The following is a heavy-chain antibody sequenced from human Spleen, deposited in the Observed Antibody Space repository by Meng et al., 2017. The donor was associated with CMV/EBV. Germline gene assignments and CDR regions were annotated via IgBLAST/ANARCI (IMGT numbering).Heavy chain of an antibody. J-gene: IGHJ2*01. CDR2: VSHSEGP. CDR3: ARNIVLGQAVIRWYFDL. D-gene: IGHD2-2*01. CDR1: GGSFSGYY. V-gene: IGHV4-34*01. Sequence: YGGSFSGYYWSWIRQPPGKGLEWIGEVSHSEGPNYNPSLESRVTISLDTSKDQFSLKLISVTAADTATYYCARNIVLGQAVIRWYFDLWGRGTLVTVSS.